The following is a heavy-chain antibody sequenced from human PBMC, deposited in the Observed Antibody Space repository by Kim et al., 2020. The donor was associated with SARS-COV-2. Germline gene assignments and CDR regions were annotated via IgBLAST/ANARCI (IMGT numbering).Heavy chain of an antibody. CDR1: GASINNYY. J-gene: IGHJ5*02. CDR3: ARVLGISDSENYWDWFDP. D-gene: IGHD3-3*02. Sequence: SETLSLTCTVSGASINNYYWSWIRQPAGKGLEWIGRIYSSGSTNHNPSLKSRVTMSVDTSKNQFSLKLTSVTVADTAVYYCARVLGISDSENYWDWFDP. CDR2: IYSSGST. V-gene: IGHV4-4*07.